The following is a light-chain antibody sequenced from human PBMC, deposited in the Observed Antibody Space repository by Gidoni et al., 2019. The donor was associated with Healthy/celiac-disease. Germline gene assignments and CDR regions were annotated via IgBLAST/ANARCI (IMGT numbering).Light chain of an antibody. CDR2: GNS. Sequence: QSVLTQPPSVSGAPGQRVTISCTGSSSNIGAGYDLHLYQHLPGTAPNPLIYGNSNRPSGVPDRFSGSKSGTSASLAITGLQAEDEADYYCQSYDSSLSGVVFGGGTKLTVL. CDR3: QSYDSSLSGVV. V-gene: IGLV1-40*01. J-gene: IGLJ2*01. CDR1: SSNIGAGYD.